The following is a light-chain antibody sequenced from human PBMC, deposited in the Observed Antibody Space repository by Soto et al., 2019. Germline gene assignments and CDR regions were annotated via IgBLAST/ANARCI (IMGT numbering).Light chain of an antibody. V-gene: IGKV1-5*03. CDR1: QTISSW. Sequence: IKLTXXPSTLSGPXGDXVXXXCRASQTISSWLAWYEQKAGKAPKLLIYNASALKSGVPSRFSGSGSGTELTLTISSLQPDHFAAYYCHHYNTYSEAFRQETKVDI. J-gene: IGKJ1*01. CDR3: HHYNTYSEA. CDR2: NAS.